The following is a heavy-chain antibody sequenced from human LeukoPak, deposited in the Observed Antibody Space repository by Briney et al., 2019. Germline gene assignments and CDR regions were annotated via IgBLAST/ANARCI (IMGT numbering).Heavy chain of an antibody. CDR1: GFSFSSYA. Sequence: QTGRSLRLSCAASGFSFSSYAMSWVRQAPGKWLEWVSGISPSGDSPSYADSVKGRFTISRDKSKNTLFLQMDSLRAEDTAVYYCGQDPSRIAAGRCDYWGQGTRVTVSS. V-gene: IGHV3-23*01. J-gene: IGHJ4*02. CDR3: GQDPSRIAAGRCDY. CDR2: ISPSGDSP. D-gene: IGHD6-13*01.